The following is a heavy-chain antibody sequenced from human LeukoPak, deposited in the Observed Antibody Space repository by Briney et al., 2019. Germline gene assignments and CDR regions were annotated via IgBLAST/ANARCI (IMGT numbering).Heavy chain of an antibody. V-gene: IGHV4-59*06. J-gene: IGHJ4*02. CDR2: IYYSGST. CDR3: AGTYYYDSSGYYPPSMEY. Sequence: SETLSLTCTVSGGSISIYYCSWIRQPPGKGLGWIGYIYYSGSTYYNPSLKSRVTISVDTSKNQFSLKLSSVTAADTAVYYCAGTYYYDSSGYYPPSMEYWGQGTLVTVSS. CDR1: GGSISIYY. D-gene: IGHD3-22*01.